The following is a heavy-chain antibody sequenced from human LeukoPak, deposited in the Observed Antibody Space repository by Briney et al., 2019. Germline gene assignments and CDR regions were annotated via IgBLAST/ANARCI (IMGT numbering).Heavy chain of an antibody. CDR3: ARGYDYVWGSYRYTSFDY. CDR2: TYYRSKWYN. Sequence: SQTLSLTCAISGDSFSSNSAAWNWIRQSPSRGLEWLGRTYYRSKWYNDYAVSVKSRITINPDTSKNQFSLQLNSVTPEDTAVYYCARGYDYVWGSYRYTSFDYWGQGTLVTVSS. D-gene: IGHD3-16*02. J-gene: IGHJ4*02. V-gene: IGHV6-1*01. CDR1: GDSFSSNSAA.